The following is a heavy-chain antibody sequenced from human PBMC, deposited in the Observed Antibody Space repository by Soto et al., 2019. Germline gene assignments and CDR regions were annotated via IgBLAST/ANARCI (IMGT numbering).Heavy chain of an antibody. D-gene: IGHD6-13*01. J-gene: IGHJ5*02. Sequence: SETLSLTXTVSGGSISSGDYCWSWIRQPPGKGLEWIGYIYYSGSTYYNPSLKSRVTISVDTSKNQFSLKLSSVTAADTAVYYCARVQQLVPWFDPWGQGTLVTVSS. CDR1: GGSISSGDYC. V-gene: IGHV4-30-4*01. CDR3: ARVQQLVPWFDP. CDR2: IYYSGST.